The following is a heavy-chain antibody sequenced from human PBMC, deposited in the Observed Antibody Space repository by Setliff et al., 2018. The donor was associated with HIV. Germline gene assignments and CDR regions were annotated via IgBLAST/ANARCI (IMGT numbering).Heavy chain of an antibody. D-gene: IGHD3-10*01. Sequence: ASGFIFDGYAMHWVRQVPGKGLEWVALISWDGATTNYADSVKGRFTISRDSSKNSLYLQMNSLRTEDTALYYCAREGGSERMPFFYYYMDVWGKGTTVTVSS. V-gene: IGHV3-43*01. CDR2: ISWDGATT. J-gene: IGHJ6*03. CDR3: AREGGSERMPFFYYYMDV. CDR1: GFIFDGYA.